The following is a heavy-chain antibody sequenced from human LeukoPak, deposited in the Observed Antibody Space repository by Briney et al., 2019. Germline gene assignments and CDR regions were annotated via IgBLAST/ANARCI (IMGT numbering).Heavy chain of an antibody. D-gene: IGHD2-21*02. Sequence: GGSLRLSCAASGFNFSSSAMSWVRQAPGKGLEWVSAISGSGGSTYYADSVKGRFTISRDNSKNTVYLQMNNLRVEDTAVYYCAQGGWGRTAIPARIDYWGQGTLVTVSS. CDR1: GFNFSSSA. V-gene: IGHV3-23*01. CDR3: AQGGWGRTAIPARIDY. CDR2: ISGSGGST. J-gene: IGHJ4*02.